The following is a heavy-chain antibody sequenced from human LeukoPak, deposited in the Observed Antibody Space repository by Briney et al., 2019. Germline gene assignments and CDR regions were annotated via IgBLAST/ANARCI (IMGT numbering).Heavy chain of an antibody. CDR2: IYYSGST. CDR1: GGSISSSSYY. V-gene: IGHV4-39*07. D-gene: IGHD6-13*01. CDR3: ARVVVGSWDGWFDP. Sequence: SETLSLTCTVSGGSISSSSYYWGWIRQPPGKGPEWIGSIYYSGSTYYNPSLKSRVTISVDTSKNQFSLKLSSVTAADTAVYYCARVVVGSWDGWFDPWGQGTLVTVSS. J-gene: IGHJ5*02.